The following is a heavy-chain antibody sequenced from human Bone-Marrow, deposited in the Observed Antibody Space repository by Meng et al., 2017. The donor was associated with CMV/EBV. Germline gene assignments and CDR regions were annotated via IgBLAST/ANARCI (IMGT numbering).Heavy chain of an antibody. CDR3: ARSEYCSCDNCYTSRVAYYYYGMDV. J-gene: IGHJ6*02. V-gene: IGHV1-69*05. D-gene: IGHD2-15*01. Sequence: SVKVSCKASGGTFSSYAISWVRQAPGQGLEWMGWIIPIFGTANYAQKFQGRVTITTDESTSTAYMELSSLRSEDTAVYSCARSEYCSCDNCYTSRVAYYYYGMDVWGQGTTVTVSS. CDR2: IIPIFGTA. CDR1: GGTFSSYA.